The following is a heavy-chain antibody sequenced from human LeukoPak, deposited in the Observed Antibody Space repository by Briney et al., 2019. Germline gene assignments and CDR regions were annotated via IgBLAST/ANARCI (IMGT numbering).Heavy chain of an antibody. Sequence: GGSLRLSCAASGFTFSSYAMHWVRQAPGKGLEWVAVISYDGSNKYYADSVKGRFTISRDNSKNTLYLQMNSLRAEDTAVYYCARDVTPHGIYGMDVWGQGTTVTVSS. CDR1: GFTFSSYA. CDR3: ARDVTPHGIYGMDV. V-gene: IGHV3-30*04. CDR2: ISYDGSNK. J-gene: IGHJ6*02. D-gene: IGHD2-21*01.